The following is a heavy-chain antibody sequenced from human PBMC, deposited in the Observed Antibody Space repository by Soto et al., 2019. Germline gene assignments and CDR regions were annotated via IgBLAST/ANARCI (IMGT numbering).Heavy chain of an antibody. V-gene: IGHV5-51*01. CDR1: EISFTSYW. D-gene: IGHD3-16*01. J-gene: IGHJ3*02. Sequence: LXDSLKLSWQCSEISFTSYWIGLVLQMPGKGLEWMGIIYPGDSDTRYSPSFQGQVTISADKSISTAYLQWSSLKASDTAMYYCARRGEVAPSDAFDIWGQGTMVTV. CDR3: ARRGEVAPSDAFDI. CDR2: IYPGDSDT.